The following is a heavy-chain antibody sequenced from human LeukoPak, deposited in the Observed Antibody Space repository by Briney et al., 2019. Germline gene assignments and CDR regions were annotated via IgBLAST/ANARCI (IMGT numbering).Heavy chain of an antibody. V-gene: IGHV3-7*01. CDR1: GFTFSSYW. CDR2: IKQDGSEK. Sequence: GGSLRLSCAASGFTFSSYWMSWVRQAPGKGLEWVANIKQDGSEKYYVDSVKGRFTISRDNAKNSLYLQMNSLRAEDTAVYYCARERGNGYGDYPDYWGQGTLVTVSS. D-gene: IGHD4-17*01. CDR3: ARERGNGYGDYPDY. J-gene: IGHJ4*02.